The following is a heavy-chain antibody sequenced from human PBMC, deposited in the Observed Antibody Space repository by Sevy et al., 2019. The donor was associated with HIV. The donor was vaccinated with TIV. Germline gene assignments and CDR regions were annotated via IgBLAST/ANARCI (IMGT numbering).Heavy chain of an antibody. J-gene: IGHJ3*02. CDR1: GGSVSSGSYY. CDR2: IYYSGST. Sequence: SETLSLTCTVSGGSVSSGSYYWSWIRQPPGKGLEWIGYIYYSGSTNYNPSLKSRVTISVDTSKNQFSLKLSPVTAADTAVYYCARDRQSLFHYGGNSLDAFDIWGQGTMVTVSS. D-gene: IGHD4-17*01. CDR3: ARDRQSLFHYGGNSLDAFDI. V-gene: IGHV4-61*01.